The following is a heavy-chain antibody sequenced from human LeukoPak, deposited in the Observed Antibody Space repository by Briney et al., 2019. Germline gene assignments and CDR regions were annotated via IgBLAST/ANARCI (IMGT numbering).Heavy chain of an antibody. Sequence: GATVKISCKASGYTFTDCYMHWVQQAPGKGLEWMGRVDPEDGETIYAEKFQGRVTITADTSTDTAYMELSSLRSEDTAVYYCATVDYYDSSGYYYGYWGQGTLVTVSS. CDR1: GYTFTDCY. J-gene: IGHJ4*02. D-gene: IGHD3-22*01. CDR2: VDPEDGET. CDR3: ATVDYYDSSGYYYGY. V-gene: IGHV1-69-2*01.